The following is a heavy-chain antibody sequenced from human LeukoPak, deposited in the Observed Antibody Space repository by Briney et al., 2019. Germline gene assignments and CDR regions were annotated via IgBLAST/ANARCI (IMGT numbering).Heavy chain of an antibody. Sequence: PSETLSLTCPVSGGSVSRSRYYWGWIRQPPAKGLELIGSICYTWSTYYKPSLKSRVTISVDASKNQISLKLSSVTAADTAVYYCARHQYCSSTSCLAGYYYYYCMDVWGKGTTVTVSS. J-gene: IGHJ6*03. D-gene: IGHD2-2*01. V-gene: IGHV4-39*01. CDR2: ICYTWST. CDR1: GGSVSRSRYY. CDR3: ARHQYCSSTSCLAGYYYYYCMDV.